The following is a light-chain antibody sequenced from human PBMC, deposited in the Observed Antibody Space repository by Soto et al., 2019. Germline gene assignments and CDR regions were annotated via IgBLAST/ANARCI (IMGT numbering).Light chain of an antibody. J-gene: IGKJ1*01. V-gene: IGKV3-20*01. CDR2: GAS. CDR1: QNVDSNY. Sequence: EIVLTQSPGTLSLSPGERATLSCRASQNVDSNYLAWYQQRPGQAPRIIIFGASGRATGIPDRFSGSGSGTDVTLTSSGLEPEDFAVYYCQQYCSLSWTFGQGTKVEIK. CDR3: QQYCSLSWT.